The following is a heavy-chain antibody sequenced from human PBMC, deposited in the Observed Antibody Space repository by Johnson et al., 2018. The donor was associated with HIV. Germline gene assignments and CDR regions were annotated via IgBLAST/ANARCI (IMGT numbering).Heavy chain of an antibody. CDR1: GFTFGSYV. CDR2: TSSSGSTI. V-gene: IGHV3-48*04. D-gene: IGHD6-19*01. J-gene: IGHJ3*02. Sequence: VQLVESGGGLVQPGGSLRLSCAASGFTFGSYVMSWVRQAPRKGLEWVSYTSSSGSTISYADAVKGRFPISRDNAKNSLYLQMNTLRAEDTAVYYCARDAVISSGWYNVDAFDIWGQGTMVTVSS. CDR3: ARDAVISSGWYNVDAFDI.